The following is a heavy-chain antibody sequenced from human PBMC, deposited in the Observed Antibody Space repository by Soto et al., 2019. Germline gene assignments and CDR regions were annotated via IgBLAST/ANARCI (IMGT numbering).Heavy chain of an antibody. V-gene: IGHV3-23*01. CDR2: ISGSGGST. D-gene: IGHD6-6*01. Sequence: EVQLLESGGGLVQPGGSLRLSCAASGFTFSSYAMSWVRQAPGKGLEWVSAISGSGGSTYYADSVKGRFIISRDNSKNTLYLQMNSLRAEDTAVYYCAKDQVSWSSSWGPLPQYYYYGMDVWGQGTTVTVSS. J-gene: IGHJ6*02. CDR3: AKDQVSWSSSWGPLPQYYYYGMDV. CDR1: GFTFSSYA.